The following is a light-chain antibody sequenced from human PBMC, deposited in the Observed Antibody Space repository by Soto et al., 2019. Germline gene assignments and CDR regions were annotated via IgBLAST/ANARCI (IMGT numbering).Light chain of an antibody. CDR1: ESVRNNS. CDR2: GAS. CDR3: HHYGYGADT. V-gene: IGKV3-20*01. J-gene: IGKJ2*01. Sequence: LILTQSPGTLSLSPGERATLSCRASESVRNNSLAGYQQHPGQAPRLLIFGASSRATGIPDRFTGTVSGADFSHTISRLEPDDCAMCFCHHYGYGADTFGQGTKLEIK.